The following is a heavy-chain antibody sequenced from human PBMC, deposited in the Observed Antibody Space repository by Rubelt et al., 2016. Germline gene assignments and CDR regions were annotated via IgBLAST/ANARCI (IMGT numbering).Heavy chain of an antibody. CDR3: AGEQQLVGGWFDP. CDR2: IIPIFGTA. Sequence: QVQLVQSGAEVKKPGSSVKVSCKASGGTFSSYAISWVRQAPGQGLEWMGGIIPIFGTANYAQKFKGRVTITADEPTSTANMERSSLRSEDTAGYYWAGEQQLVGGWFDPWGQGTLVTVSS. V-gene: IGHV1-69*01. J-gene: IGHJ5*02. D-gene: IGHD6-13*01. CDR1: GGTFSSYA.